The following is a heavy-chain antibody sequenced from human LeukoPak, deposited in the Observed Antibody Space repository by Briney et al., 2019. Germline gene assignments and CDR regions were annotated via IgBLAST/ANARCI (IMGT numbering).Heavy chain of an antibody. D-gene: IGHD4-23*01. CDR1: GYTFTDYY. CDR2: INPNSGGT. V-gene: IGHV1-2*02. CDR3: ARVATVVTPVDY. Sequence: ASVKVSCKASGYTFTDYYMHWVRQAPGQGLEWMGWINPNSGGTNYAQKFQGRVTMTRDTSISTAYMELSRLRSDDTAVYYCARVATVVTPVDYWGQGTLVTVSS. J-gene: IGHJ4*02.